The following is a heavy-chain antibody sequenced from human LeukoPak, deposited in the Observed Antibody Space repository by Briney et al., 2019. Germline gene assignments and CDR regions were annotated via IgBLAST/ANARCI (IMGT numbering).Heavy chain of an antibody. J-gene: IGHJ5*02. CDR3: AHRLDYYGSGTLFDP. D-gene: IGHD3-10*01. Sequence: ESGPTLLKPTQTLTLTCTFSGFSLSTSGVGVGWIRQPPGKALEWLALIYWNDDKCYSPSLKSRLTITKDTSKNQVVLTMTNMDPVDTATYYCAHRLDYYGSGTLFDPWGQGTLVTVSS. CDR1: GFSLSTSGVG. V-gene: IGHV2-5*01. CDR2: IYWNDDK.